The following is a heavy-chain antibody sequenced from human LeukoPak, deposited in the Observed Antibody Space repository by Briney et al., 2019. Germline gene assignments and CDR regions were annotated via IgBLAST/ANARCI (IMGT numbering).Heavy chain of an antibody. CDR1: GYTFISYY. CDR3: GREGSSWFVSPFFDY. J-gene: IGHJ4*02. CDR2: TNPNSGGT. D-gene: IGHD6-13*01. Sequence: ASVKVSCKASGYTFISYYMHWVRQAPGQGLEWMGWTNPNSGGTNYAQKFQGRVTMTRDTSIRTTYMELSRLRYDDTAVYYCGREGSSWFVSPFFDYWGQGTLVTVSS. V-gene: IGHV1-2*02.